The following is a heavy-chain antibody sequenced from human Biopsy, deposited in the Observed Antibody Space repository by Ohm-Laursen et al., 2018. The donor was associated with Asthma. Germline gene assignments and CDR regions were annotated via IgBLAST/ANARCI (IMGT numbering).Heavy chain of an antibody. D-gene: IGHD6-19*01. CDR2: INGKSNSI. J-gene: IGHJ4*02. V-gene: IGHV3-11*01. Sequence: SLRLSCTAPGFTFNDYYLSWIRQAPGKGLEWISYINGKSNSIEYADSVKGRFTIPRDNAKNSLYLQMNSLRAEDTAVYYCARDSYSSGLYDDFESWGQGTLVTVSS. CDR3: ARDSYSSGLYDDFES. CDR1: GFTFNDYY.